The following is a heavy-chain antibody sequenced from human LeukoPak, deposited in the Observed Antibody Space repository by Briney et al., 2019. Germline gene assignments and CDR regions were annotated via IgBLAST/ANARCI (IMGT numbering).Heavy chain of an antibody. CDR1: GFTVSSHY. D-gene: IGHD3-16*01. J-gene: IGHJ4*02. Sequence: PGGSLRLSCAASGFTVSSHYISWVRQAPGKGLEWVKFIQYDGSDIFYADSVRGRFTISRDNSKNTVYLQMNSLTTEDTAVYFCAQDVPIERVPGFGPGYWGQGTLVTVST. CDR3: AQDVPIERVPGFGPGY. CDR2: IQYDGSDI. V-gene: IGHV3-30*02.